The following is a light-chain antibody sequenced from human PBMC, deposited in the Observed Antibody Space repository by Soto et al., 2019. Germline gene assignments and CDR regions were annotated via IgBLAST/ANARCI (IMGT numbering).Light chain of an antibody. CDR1: HTISTW. J-gene: IGKJ1*01. CDR3: QQYNYHPWT. V-gene: IGKV1-5*03. CDR2: KAS. Sequence: DIQMTQSPSTLSASVGDKVNITCRASHTISTWLAWYRQKPGKAPELLIYKASNLQSGVPSRFSGSGSGTEFTLTISRLQPDDFATYYCQQYNYHPWTFGQGTTV.